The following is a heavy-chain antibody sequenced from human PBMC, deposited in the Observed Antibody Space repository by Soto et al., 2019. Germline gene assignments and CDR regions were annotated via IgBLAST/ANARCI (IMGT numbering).Heavy chain of an antibody. D-gene: IGHD6-19*01. J-gene: IGHJ4*02. V-gene: IGHV4-59*08. CDR3: ARFGSIAVTRFDY. CDR1: AGSIRTFP. CDR2: IYSSGST. Sequence: SETITLTSTVSAGSIRTFPGNCIRQPPGKGLEWIGYIYSSGSTNYNPSLKSRLTMSVDTSKNQFSLNLTSVTAADTAVYYCARFGSIAVTRFDYWGQGVLVTVS.